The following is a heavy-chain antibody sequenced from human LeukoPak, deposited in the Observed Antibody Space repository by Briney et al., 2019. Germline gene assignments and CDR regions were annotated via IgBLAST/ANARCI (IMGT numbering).Heavy chain of an antibody. CDR2: INPNDGDT. D-gene: IGHD2-2*01. CDR3: ARANFLYCSSSTCLFDY. V-gene: IGHV1-2*02. J-gene: IGHJ4*02. CDR1: GYTFTEYY. Sequence: ASVKVSCKASGYTFTEYYMHWVRQTPGQGFEWMGWINPNDGDTNYAQKFQGRVTMTRDTSISTAHMEVSRLRSDDTAVYYCARANFLYCSSSTCLFDYWGEGTLVTVSS.